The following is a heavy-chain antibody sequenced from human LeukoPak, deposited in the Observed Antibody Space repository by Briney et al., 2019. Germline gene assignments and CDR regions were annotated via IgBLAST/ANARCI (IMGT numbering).Heavy chain of an antibody. CDR2: INHSGST. J-gene: IGHJ4*02. Sequence: SETLSLTCAVYGGSFSGYYWSWIRQPPGKGLEWIGEINHSGSTNYNPSLKSRVTISVDTSKNQFSLKLSSVTAADTAVYYCARDQTPFYWGQGSLVTVSS. V-gene: IGHV4-34*01. CDR3: ARDQTPFY. D-gene: IGHD2-15*01. CDR1: GGSFSGYY.